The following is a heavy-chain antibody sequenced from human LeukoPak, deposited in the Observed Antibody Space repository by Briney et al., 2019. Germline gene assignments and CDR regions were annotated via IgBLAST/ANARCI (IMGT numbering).Heavy chain of an antibody. D-gene: IGHD6-13*01. CDR1: GFTFSSYW. Sequence: GGPLRLSCAASGFTFSSYWMSWVRQAPGKGLEWVANIKQDGSEKYYVDSLKGRFTISRDNAKNSLYLQMNSLRADDTAVYYCAKAGSSWYEYWGQGTLVTVSS. V-gene: IGHV3-7*01. CDR2: IKQDGSEK. J-gene: IGHJ4*02. CDR3: AKAGSSWYEY.